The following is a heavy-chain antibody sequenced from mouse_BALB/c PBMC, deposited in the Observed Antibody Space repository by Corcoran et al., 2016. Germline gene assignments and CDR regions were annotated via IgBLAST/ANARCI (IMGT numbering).Heavy chain of an antibody. CDR1: DFNIKDTY. CDR2: IDPANGNT. J-gene: IGHJ3*01. Sequence: EVQLQQSGAELVKPGASVKLSCTASDFNIKDTYMHWVKQRPEQGLGWIGRIDPANGNTKYDPKFQGKATITADTSSNTAYLQLSSLTSEDTAVYYCARGGYGYEWFAYWGQGTLVTVSA. D-gene: IGHD1-2*01. V-gene: IGHV14-3*02. CDR3: ARGGYGYEWFAY.